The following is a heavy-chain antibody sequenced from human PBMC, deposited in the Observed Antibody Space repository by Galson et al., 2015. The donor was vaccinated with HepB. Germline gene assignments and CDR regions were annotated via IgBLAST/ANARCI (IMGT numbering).Heavy chain of an antibody. V-gene: IGHV3-30-3*01. CDR2: ISYDGSNK. CDR1: GFTFSSYA. D-gene: IGHD3-3*01. Sequence: SLRLSCAASGFTFSSYAMHWVRQAPGKGLEWVAVISYDGSNKYYADSVKGRFTISRDNSKNTLYLQMNSLRAEDTAVYYCARGSKSTYLRFLEWCPPCYGMDVWGQGTTVTVSS. J-gene: IGHJ6*02. CDR3: ARGSKSTYLRFLEWCPPCYGMDV.